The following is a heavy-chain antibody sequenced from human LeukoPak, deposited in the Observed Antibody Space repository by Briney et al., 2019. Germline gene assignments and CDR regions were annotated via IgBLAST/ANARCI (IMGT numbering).Heavy chain of an antibody. CDR3: AKDRWELLYYFDY. CDR1: GFTFSSYA. J-gene: IGHJ4*02. Sequence: GESLRLSCAASGFTFSSYAMSWVRQAPGKGLEWVSAISGSGGSTYYADSVKGRFTISRDNSKNTLYLQMNSLRAEDTAVYYCAKDRWELLYYFDYWGQGTLVTVSS. D-gene: IGHD1-26*01. CDR2: ISGSGGST. V-gene: IGHV3-23*01.